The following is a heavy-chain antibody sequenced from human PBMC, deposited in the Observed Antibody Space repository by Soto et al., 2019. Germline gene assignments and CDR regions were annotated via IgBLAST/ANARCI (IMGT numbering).Heavy chain of an antibody. CDR2: IRSKAYGGTT. J-gene: IGHJ4*02. D-gene: IGHD2-21*01. V-gene: IGHV3-49*03. Sequence: GGSLRLSCTASGFTFGDYPMSWFRQAPGKGLEWVGFIRSKAYGGTTEYAASVKGRFTISRDDSKSIAYLQMNSLKTEDTAVYYCARAGIRTSFDYWGQGTLVTVSS. CDR3: ARAGIRTSFDY. CDR1: GFTFGDYP.